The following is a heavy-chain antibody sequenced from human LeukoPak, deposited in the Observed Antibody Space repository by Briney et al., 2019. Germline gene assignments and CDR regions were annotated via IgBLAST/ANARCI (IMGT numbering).Heavy chain of an antibody. D-gene: IGHD6-13*01. CDR2: FDPEDGET. J-gene: IGHJ5*02. V-gene: IGHV1-24*01. Sequence: ASVKVSCKVSGYTLTELSMHWVRQAPGKGLEWMGGFDPEDGETIYAQKFQGRVTMTEDTSTDTAYMELSSLRSEDTAVYYCATRGSSSWYSVSWFDPWGQGTLVTVSS. CDR1: GYTLTELS. CDR3: ATRGSSSWYSVSWFDP.